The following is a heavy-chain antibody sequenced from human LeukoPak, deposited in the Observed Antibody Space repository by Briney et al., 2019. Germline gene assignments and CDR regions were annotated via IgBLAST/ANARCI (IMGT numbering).Heavy chain of an antibody. Sequence: SETLSLTCTVSGGSISSSSYYWGWNRQPPGKGLEWIGSIYYSGSTYYNPSLKSRVTISVDTSKNQFSLKLSSVTAADTAVYYCARAPYSSSSGADAFDIWGQGTMVTVSS. J-gene: IGHJ3*02. CDR2: IYYSGST. CDR1: GGSISSSSYY. CDR3: ARAPYSSSSGADAFDI. V-gene: IGHV4-39*07. D-gene: IGHD6-6*01.